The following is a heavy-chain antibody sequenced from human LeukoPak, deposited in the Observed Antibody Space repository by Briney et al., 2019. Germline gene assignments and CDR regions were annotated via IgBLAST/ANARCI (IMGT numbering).Heavy chain of an antibody. CDR2: ISGSGGDHST. CDR3: AKAGCTSNTCYSNC. Sequence: GGSLRLSCAASGFTFSSYAMSWVRQAPGKGLEWVSTISGSGGDHSTYYADSVKGRFTISRDNSKNTLYLQINSLRAEDTAVYFCAKAGCTSNTCYSNCWGRGTLVTVSS. V-gene: IGHV3-23*01. D-gene: IGHD2-2*02. J-gene: IGHJ4*02. CDR1: GFTFSSYA.